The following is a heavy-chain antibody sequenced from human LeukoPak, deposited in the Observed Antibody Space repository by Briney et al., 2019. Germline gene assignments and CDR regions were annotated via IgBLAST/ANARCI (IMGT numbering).Heavy chain of an antibody. V-gene: IGHV1-69*05. Sequence: GSSVKVSCEASGGTLSNYSITWVRQAPGQGLEWMGGIIPNFGTANYAQKFQGRVTITTDASTSTAYMELRSLRSEDTAVYYCARGNSRWSTPTSSYYYRMAVGGQGSTV. J-gene: IGHJ6*02. CDR2: IIPNFGTA. D-gene: IGHD2-8*01. CDR1: GGTLSNYS. CDR3: ARGNSRWSTPTSSYYYRMAV.